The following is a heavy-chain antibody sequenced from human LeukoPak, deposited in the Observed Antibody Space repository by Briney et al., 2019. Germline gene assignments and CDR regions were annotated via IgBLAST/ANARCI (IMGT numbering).Heavy chain of an antibody. D-gene: IGHD5-12*01. J-gene: IGHJ3*01. CDR2: LYHSGTT. Sequence: SETLSLTCTVSGYSISSGYYWGWIRQAPGKGLEWLGCLYHSGTTYHNPSLMSRVTISADMSKNQFSLKLTSVTAADTAMYYCARIPHTRGFSGFDLLHSFDFWGQGTMVTVSS. V-gene: IGHV4-38-2*02. CDR1: GYSISSGYY. CDR3: ARIPHTRGFSGFDLLHSFDF.